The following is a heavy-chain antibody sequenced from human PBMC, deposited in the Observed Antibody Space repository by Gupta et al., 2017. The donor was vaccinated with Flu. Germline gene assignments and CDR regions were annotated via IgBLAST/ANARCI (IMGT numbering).Heavy chain of an antibody. J-gene: IGHJ6*02. CDR3: ARDKSTCQKYGDTGYYYYGMDV. D-gene: IGHD5-18*01. Sequence: EVQLVESGGGLVQPGGSLRLSCAASGFTVTNTYMNWVRQAPGKGLEWVSMIYSGGYTHYADSVKGRCISSRDNSKNTLYLQMNSLRVEDTDVYYCARDKSTCQKYGDTGYYYYGMDVWDQGTTVTVSS. CDR2: IYSGGYT. CDR1: GFTVTNTY. V-gene: IGHV3-66*02.